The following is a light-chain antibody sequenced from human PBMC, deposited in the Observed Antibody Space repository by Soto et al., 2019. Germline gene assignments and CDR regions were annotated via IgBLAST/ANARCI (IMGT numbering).Light chain of an antibody. CDR1: QSVSGD. V-gene: IGKV3-15*01. CDR3: QQYNNWPRT. CDR2: GAS. J-gene: IGKJ1*01. Sequence: EIVMTQSPATLSVSPGERATLSCRASQSVSGDLAWYQQKPGQAPRLLIYGASTRATGIPARFSGSGSGTEFTLIISSLQSEDFAVYYCQQYNNWPRTFGQGTKVDIK.